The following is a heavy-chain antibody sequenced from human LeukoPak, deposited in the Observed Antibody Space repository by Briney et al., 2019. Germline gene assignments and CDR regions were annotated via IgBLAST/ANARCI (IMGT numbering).Heavy chain of an antibody. J-gene: IGHJ4*02. CDR2: ISDSADNT. CDR3: AKLYWYGSGSFIFDY. CDR1: GFTFSSYA. D-gene: IGHD3-10*01. V-gene: IGHV3-23*01. Sequence: PGGSLRLSCAASGFTFSSYAMSWVRQAPGKGLEWVSSISDSADNTYYADSVKGRFTISRDNSKNTLFLQMNSLGAEDTAVYYCAKLYWYGSGSFIFDYWGQGTLVTVSS.